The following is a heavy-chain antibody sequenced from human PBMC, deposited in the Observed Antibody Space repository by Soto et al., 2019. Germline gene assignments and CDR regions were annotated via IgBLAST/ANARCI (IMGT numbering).Heavy chain of an antibody. V-gene: IGHV4-31*03. D-gene: IGHD3-16*02. CDR1: GGSIGSGGYY. Sequence: TRSLTCTVSGGSIGSGGYYWSWIRQHPGKGLEWIGYIYYSGSTYYNPSLKSRVTISVDTSKNQFSLKLSSVTAADTAVYYCARAVERLGELSSPPGAFDIWGQGTMVT. CDR2: IYYSGST. J-gene: IGHJ3*02. CDR3: ARAVERLGELSSPPGAFDI.